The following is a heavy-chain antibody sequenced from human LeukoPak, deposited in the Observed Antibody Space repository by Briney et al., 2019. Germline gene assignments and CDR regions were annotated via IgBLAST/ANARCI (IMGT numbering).Heavy chain of an antibody. CDR3: ASWNGDYYYYYGMDV. CDR1: GGTFSSYA. D-gene: IGHD4-17*01. Sequence: SVKVSCKASGGTFSSYAISWVRQAPGQGLEWMGGIIPIFGTANYAQKFRGRVTITADESTSTAYMELSSLRSEDTAVYYCASWNGDYYYYYGMDVWGQGTTVTVSS. CDR2: IIPIFGTA. V-gene: IGHV1-69*13. J-gene: IGHJ6*02.